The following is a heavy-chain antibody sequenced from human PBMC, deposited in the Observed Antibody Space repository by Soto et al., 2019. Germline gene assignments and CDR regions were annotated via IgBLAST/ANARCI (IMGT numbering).Heavy chain of an antibody. Sequence: ASGKVCCKASGYTFTSYAMHWVRQAPGQRLEWMGWINAGNGNTKYSQKFQGRVTITRDTSASTAYMELSSLRSEDTAVYYCARGLAAAGVYYYYGMDVWGQGTTVTVSS. CDR1: GYTFTSYA. V-gene: IGHV1-3*01. CDR3: ARGLAAAGVYYYYGMDV. D-gene: IGHD6-13*01. J-gene: IGHJ6*02. CDR2: INAGNGNT.